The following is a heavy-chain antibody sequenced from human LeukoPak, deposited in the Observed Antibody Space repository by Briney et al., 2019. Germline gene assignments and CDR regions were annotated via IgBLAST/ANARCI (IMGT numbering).Heavy chain of an antibody. CDR2: IIPIFGTA. D-gene: IGHD2-2*02. J-gene: IGHJ4*02. Sequence: SVKVSCKASGGTFSSYAISWVRQAPGQGLEWMGGIIPIFGTANYAQKFQGRVTITADESTSTAYMELSSLRSEDTAVYYCARVNRDCSSTSCYNYSDYWGQGTLVTVSS. CDR1: GGTFSSYA. V-gene: IGHV1-69*01. CDR3: ARVNRDCSSTSCYNYSDY.